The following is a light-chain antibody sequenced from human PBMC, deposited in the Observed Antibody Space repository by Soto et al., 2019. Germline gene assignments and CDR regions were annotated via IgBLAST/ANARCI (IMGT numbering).Light chain of an antibody. Sequence: DIQMTQSPSSLSASVAYRVTITCRASQSISTYLNWYQQTPGKAPKLLIYAASSLQSGVPSRFSGSGPGTDFTLTISSLHPEDSATYYGQQSYSTPPTFGQGTKVDIK. J-gene: IGKJ1*01. CDR1: QSISTY. CDR2: AAS. CDR3: QQSYSTPPT. V-gene: IGKV1-39*01.